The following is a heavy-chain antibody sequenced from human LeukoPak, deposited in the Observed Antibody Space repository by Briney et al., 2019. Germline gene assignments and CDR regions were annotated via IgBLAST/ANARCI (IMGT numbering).Heavy chain of an antibody. D-gene: IGHD1-26*01. CDR2: INHSGST. CDR1: GGSFSGYY. Sequence: SEALSLTCAVYGGSFSGYYWSWIRQPPGKGLEWIGEINHSGSTNYNPSLKSRVTISVDTSKNQFSLKLSSVTAADTAVYYCARGGRIVGATPVLDYWGQGTLVTVSS. CDR3: ARGGRIVGATPVLDY. J-gene: IGHJ4*02. V-gene: IGHV4-34*01.